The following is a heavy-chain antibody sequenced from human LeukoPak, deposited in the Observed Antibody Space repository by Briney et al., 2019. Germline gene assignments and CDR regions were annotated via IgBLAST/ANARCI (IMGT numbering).Heavy chain of an antibody. D-gene: IGHD6-13*01. CDR1: GYTFTSYA. Sequence: ASVKVSCKASGYTFTSYAMHWVRQAPGQRLEWMGWINAGNGSTKYSQKFQGRVTITRDTSESTAYMELSSLRSEDTAVYYCARQDSSWGFIDYWGQGTLVTVSS. V-gene: IGHV1-3*01. CDR3: ARQDSSWGFIDY. J-gene: IGHJ4*02. CDR2: INAGNGST.